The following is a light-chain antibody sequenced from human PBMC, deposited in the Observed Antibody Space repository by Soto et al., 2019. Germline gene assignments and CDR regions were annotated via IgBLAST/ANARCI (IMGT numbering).Light chain of an antibody. V-gene: IGKV3-15*01. CDR1: QSVNSN. CDR3: QQYSKWPIT. Sequence: EMVMTQSPAILSLSPGEXSXLSCRSSQSVNSNYLAWYQQHPGQPPRLLIYGISTRATGIPARFSGSGSGTEFSLTISSLQSEDFAVYYCQQYSKWPITFGQGTRLEIK. CDR2: GIS. J-gene: IGKJ5*01.